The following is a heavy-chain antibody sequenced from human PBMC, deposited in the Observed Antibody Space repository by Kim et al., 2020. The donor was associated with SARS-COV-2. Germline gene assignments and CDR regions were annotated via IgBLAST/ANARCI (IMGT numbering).Heavy chain of an antibody. D-gene: IGHD6-19*01. Sequence: SETLSLTCTVSGGSISSSSYHWGWIRQPPGKRLEWIVSIYYSGSTYYNPSLKSRATISVDTSKNQFSLKLSSVTAADTAVYYCARRSLSGWYHDHWGQGTLVTVSS. CDR2: IYYSGST. CDR3: ARRSLSGWYHDH. J-gene: IGHJ4*02. V-gene: IGHV4-39*01. CDR1: GGSISSSSYH.